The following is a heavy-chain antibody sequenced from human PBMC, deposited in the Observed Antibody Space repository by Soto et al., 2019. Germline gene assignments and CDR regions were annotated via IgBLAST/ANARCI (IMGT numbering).Heavy chain of an antibody. CDR3: AREPMSYGSTFDY. D-gene: IGHD5-18*01. CDR2: IYTSGST. V-gene: IGHV4-4*07. J-gene: IGHJ4*02. Sequence: SETLSLTCTVSGGSISGYYWSWIRQPAGKGLEWIGRIYTSGSTNYNPSLKSRVTMSVDTSKNQFSLKLSSVTAADTAVYYCAREPMSYGSTFDYWGQGTLVTVSS. CDR1: GGSISGYY.